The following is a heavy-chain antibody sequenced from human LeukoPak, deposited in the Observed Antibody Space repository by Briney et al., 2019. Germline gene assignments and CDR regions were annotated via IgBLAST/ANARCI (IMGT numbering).Heavy chain of an antibody. D-gene: IGHD2-2*01. V-gene: IGHV3-30*18. CDR3: AKTLGYARLYYYMDV. J-gene: IGHJ6*03. CDR2: ISYDGSNK. Sequence: GGSLRLSCAASGFTFSSYGMHWVRQAPGKGLEWVAVISYDGSNKYYADSVKGRFTISRDNSKNTLYLQMNSLRAEDTAVYYCAKTLGYARLYYYMDVWGKGTTVTVSS. CDR1: GFTFSSYG.